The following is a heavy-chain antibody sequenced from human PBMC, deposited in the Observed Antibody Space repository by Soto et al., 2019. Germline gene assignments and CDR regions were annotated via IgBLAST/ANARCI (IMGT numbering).Heavy chain of an antibody. CDR2: IYPGDSDT. Sequence: SRKISCRGSGVIFTSYWIGWVRQMPGKGLEWMGIIYPGDSDTRYSPSFQGQVTISADKSISTAYLQWSSLKASDTAMYYCARPADRSGYYGYWGQGTLVTVSS. J-gene: IGHJ4*02. D-gene: IGHD3-22*01. V-gene: IGHV5-51*01. CDR3: ARPADRSGYYGY. CDR1: GVIFTSYW.